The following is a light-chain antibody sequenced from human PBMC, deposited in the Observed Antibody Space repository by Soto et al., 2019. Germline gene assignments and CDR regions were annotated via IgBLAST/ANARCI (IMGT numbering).Light chain of an antibody. J-gene: IGLJ2*01. V-gene: IGLV1-51*01. Sequence: QSVLTQPPSVSAAPGQKVTISCSGSSSNIGSNSISWYQQFPGTAPNLLIYDNDNRPSGIPDRFSGSKSGTSATLGITGLQTGDEADYYCATWDDTLSAGVFGGGTKVTVL. CDR3: ATWDDTLSAGV. CDR2: DND. CDR1: SSNIGSNS.